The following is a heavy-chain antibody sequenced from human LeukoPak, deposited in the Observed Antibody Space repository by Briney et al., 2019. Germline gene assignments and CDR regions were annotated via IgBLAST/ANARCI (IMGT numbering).Heavy chain of an antibody. CDR1: GYTFNNFF. V-gene: IGHV1-18*01. J-gene: IGHJ4*02. CDR3: ARGQTMYY. Sequence: GASVTVSFKASGYTFNNFFISWVRQAPGQGLEWVGWISPHSHTTHYAEKFQGRVTMTTDTSTTTVYMELRSLRSDDTAVYFCARGQTMYYWGQGTPVTVSS. D-gene: IGHD3-10*02. CDR2: ISPHSHTT.